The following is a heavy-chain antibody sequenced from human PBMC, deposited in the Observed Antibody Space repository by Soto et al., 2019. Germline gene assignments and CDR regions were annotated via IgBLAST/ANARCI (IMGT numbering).Heavy chain of an antibody. CDR1: GDSFSSYW. Sequence: GGSLKSSCKGSGDSFSSYWIGWGRQMPGKGLEWMGIIYPGDSDTRYSPSFQGQVTISADKSISTAYLQWSSLKASDTAMYYCARIGPKGYYYYGMDVWGQGTTVTVSS. J-gene: IGHJ6*02. V-gene: IGHV5-51*01. CDR3: ARIGPKGYYYYGMDV. CDR2: IYPGDSDT.